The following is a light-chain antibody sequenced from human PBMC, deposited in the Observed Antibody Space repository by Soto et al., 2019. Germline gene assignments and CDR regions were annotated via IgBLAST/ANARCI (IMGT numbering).Light chain of an antibody. J-gene: IGKJ2*01. V-gene: IGKV3-15*01. CDR3: QQYNNWPYT. CDR2: GVS. CDR1: QSVGND. Sequence: EIVMTQSPVTLSASPGERATLSCRASQSVGNDLAWYQQKPGQAPRLLIHGVSTRATGIPARFSGSGSGTEFTLTISSLQSEDFAVYYCQQYNNWPYTFGQGTKLEIK.